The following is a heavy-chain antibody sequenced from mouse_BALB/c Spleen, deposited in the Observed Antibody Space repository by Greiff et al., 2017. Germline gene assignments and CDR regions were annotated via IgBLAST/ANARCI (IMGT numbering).Heavy chain of an antibody. D-gene: IGHD2-4*01. CDR3: ARSDDYDYFDY. V-gene: IGHV3-8*02. J-gene: IGHJ2*01. CDR1: GFSITSGY. CDR2: ISYSGST. Sequence: EVKLVESGPGLVKPSQTLSLTCSVTGFSITSGYMNWIRKFPGNKLEYMGYISYSGSTYYNPSLKSRISITRDTSKNQYYLQLNSVTTEDTATYYCARSDDYDYFDYWGQGTTLTVSS.